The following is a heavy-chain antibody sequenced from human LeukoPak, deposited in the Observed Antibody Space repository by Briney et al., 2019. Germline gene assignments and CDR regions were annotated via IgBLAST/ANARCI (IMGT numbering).Heavy chain of an antibody. CDR3: AKDFGNCINGVCYGTPFDY. V-gene: IGHV3-23*01. CDR1: GFTFSSYA. CDR2: ISGSGGST. D-gene: IGHD2-8*01. Sequence: PGGSLRLSCAASGFTFSSYAMSWVRQAPRKGLEWVSGISGSGGSTYYADSVKGRFAISRDNSKNTVYLQMSGLRAEDTAVYYCAKDFGNCINGVCYGTPFDYWGQGTLVTVSS. J-gene: IGHJ4*02.